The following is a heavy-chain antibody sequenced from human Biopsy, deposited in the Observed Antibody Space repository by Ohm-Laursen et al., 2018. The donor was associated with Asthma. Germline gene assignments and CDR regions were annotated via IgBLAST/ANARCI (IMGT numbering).Heavy chain of an antibody. J-gene: IGHJ5*02. CDR3: ARVQKSPGDRWFDP. V-gene: IGHV1-3*01. Sequence: ASVKVSCKASGYTFINYAIHWVRQAPGQRLEWMGWINAGNGNTKYSQKFQGRVTITRDTSASTAYMDLSSLRSEDTAVYYCARVQKSPGDRWFDPWGQGTLVTVSS. CDR2: INAGNGNT. CDR1: GYTFINYA. D-gene: IGHD7-27*01.